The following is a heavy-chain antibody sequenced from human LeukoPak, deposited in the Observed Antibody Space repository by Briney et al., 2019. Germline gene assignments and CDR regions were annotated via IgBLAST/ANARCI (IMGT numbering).Heavy chain of an antibody. J-gene: IGHJ4*02. D-gene: IGHD3-22*01. CDR2: ISYDGSNK. CDR1: GFTFSSYG. CDR3: AKDFYDSSGYYGY. V-gene: IGHV3-30*18. Sequence: GGSLRLSCAASGFTFSSYGMHWVRQAPGKGLEWVAVISYDGSNKYYADSVKGRFTISRDNSKNTLYLQMNSLRAEDTAVYYCAKDFYDSSGYYGYWGQGTLVTASS.